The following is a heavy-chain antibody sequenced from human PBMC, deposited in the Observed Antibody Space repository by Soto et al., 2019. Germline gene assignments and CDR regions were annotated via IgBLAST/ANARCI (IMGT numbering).Heavy chain of an antibody. D-gene: IGHD2-15*01. V-gene: IGHV4-39*01. Sequence: QLQLQESGPGLVKPSETLSLTCTVSGGSISSSSYYWGWIRQSPGKGLEWIGSIYYSGSTYYNPSLKSRVTISVDTSKNQFSLKLSSVTAADTAVYYCASPQVVAAMGGYWGQGTLVTVYS. CDR1: GGSISSSSYY. J-gene: IGHJ4*02. CDR3: ASPQVVAAMGGY. CDR2: IYYSGST.